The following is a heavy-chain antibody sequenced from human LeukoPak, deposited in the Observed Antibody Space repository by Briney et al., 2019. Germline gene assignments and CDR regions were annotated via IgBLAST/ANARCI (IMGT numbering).Heavy chain of an antibody. CDR1: GGTFSSYA. CDR3: ARDDGNIVASCY. V-gene: IGHV1-69*04. D-gene: IGHD5-12*01. CDR2: IIPILGIA. J-gene: IGHJ4*02. Sequence: SVKVFCKASGGTFSSYAISWVRQAPGQGLEWMGRIIPILGIANYAQKFQGRVTITADKSTSTAYMELSSLRPEDTAVYYCARDDGNIVASCYWGQGTLVTVSS.